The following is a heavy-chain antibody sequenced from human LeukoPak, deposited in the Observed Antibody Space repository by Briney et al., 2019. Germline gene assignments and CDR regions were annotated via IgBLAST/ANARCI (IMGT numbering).Heavy chain of an antibody. CDR1: GFTFSGYC. CDR3: TRVAVRLRYFDWLSITNNWFDP. CDR2: ISSSSSTI. J-gene: IGHJ5*02. D-gene: IGHD3-9*01. V-gene: IGHV3-11*01. Sequence: PGVSLRLSCAASGFTFSGYCMSWIRQAPGKGLEWVSYISSSSSTIYYADSVKGRFTISRDNAKDSLYLQMNSLSAEDTAVYYCTRVAVRLRYFDWLSITNNWFDPWGQGTLVTVSS.